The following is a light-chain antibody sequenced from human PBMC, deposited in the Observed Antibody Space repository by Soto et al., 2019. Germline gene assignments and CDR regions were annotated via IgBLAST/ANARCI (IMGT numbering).Light chain of an antibody. J-gene: IGKJ3*01. CDR2: DAS. CDR3: QQYDNLPLT. V-gene: IGKV1-33*01. CDR1: QDISNY. Sequence: DLPMTQSPSSLSASVGDRVTITCQASQDISNYLNWYQQKPGKAPKLLIYDASNLETGVPSRFSGSGSGTDFTFTISSLQPKDIATYYCQQYDNLPLTFGPGTKGDIK.